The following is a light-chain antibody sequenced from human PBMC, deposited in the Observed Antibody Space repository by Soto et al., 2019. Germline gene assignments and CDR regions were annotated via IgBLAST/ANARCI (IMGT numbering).Light chain of an antibody. CDR2: EVS. CDR1: SSDVGGYNY. CDR3: SSYTSSSTFYV. J-gene: IGLJ1*01. V-gene: IGLV2-14*01. Sequence: QSALTPPGSVCGSLGELITISCTGNSSDVGGYNYVSWYQQHPGKAPKLMIYEVSNRPSGVSNRFSGSKSGNTASLTISGLQAEDEADYYCSSYTSSSTFYVFGTGTKVTVL.